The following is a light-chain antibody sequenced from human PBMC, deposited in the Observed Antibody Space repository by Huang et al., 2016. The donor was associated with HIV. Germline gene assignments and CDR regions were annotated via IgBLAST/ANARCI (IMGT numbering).Light chain of an antibody. CDR2: ATS. Sequence: DIQMTQSPSSLSASVGDRVIIICRASQGISKSLAWYQQKPGKAPKLLLYATSKLESGGPSRCSGSGSGTHYTLTISTLQPEDLATYYCQQYQSVPWTFGQGTKVAI. V-gene: IGKV1-NL1*01. J-gene: IGKJ1*01. CDR3: QQYQSVPWT. CDR1: QGISKS.